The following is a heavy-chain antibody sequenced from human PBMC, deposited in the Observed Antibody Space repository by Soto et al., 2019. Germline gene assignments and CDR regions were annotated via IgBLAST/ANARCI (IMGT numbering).Heavy chain of an antibody. D-gene: IGHD3-22*01. J-gene: IGHJ4*02. CDR1: GFTLSSYG. V-gene: IGHV3-30*18. CDR3: AKDYYYDSSGWVD. Sequence: QVQLVETGGGVVQPGRSLRLSCAASGFTLSSYGMRWVRQAPGKGLEWVAVISNDGSNKYYADSVKGRFTISRDNSKNTLYLQMNSLRAEDKAMYYCAKDYYYDSSGWVDWGQGTLVTVSS. CDR2: ISNDGSNK.